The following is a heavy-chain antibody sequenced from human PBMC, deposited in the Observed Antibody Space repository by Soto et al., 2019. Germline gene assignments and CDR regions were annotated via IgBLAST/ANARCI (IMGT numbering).Heavy chain of an antibody. CDR1: GGSFSGYY. J-gene: IGHJ5*02. CDR3: ASPYVHADSSAFDP. CDR2: INHSGST. Sequence: KPSETLSLTCAVHGGSFSGYYWSWIRQPPGKGLEWIGEINHSGSTNYNPSLKSRVTISVDTSKNQFSLKLSSVTAADTAVYYCASPYVHADSSAFDPWGQGTLVTVSS. V-gene: IGHV4-34*01. D-gene: IGHD3-22*01.